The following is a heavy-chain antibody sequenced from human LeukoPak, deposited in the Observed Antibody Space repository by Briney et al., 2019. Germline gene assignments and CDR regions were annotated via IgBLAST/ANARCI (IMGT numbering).Heavy chain of an antibody. CDR1: GGTFSSYA. Sequence: SVKVSCKASGGTFSSYAISWVRQAPGQGLEWMGRIIPIFGTANYAQKFQGRVTITADESTSTAYMELSSLRSEDTAVYYCARGSVVYCSGGSCERPFFGDYWGQGTLVTVSS. V-gene: IGHV1-69*13. CDR2: IIPIFGTA. J-gene: IGHJ4*02. CDR3: ARGSVVYCSGGSCERPFFGDY. D-gene: IGHD2-15*01.